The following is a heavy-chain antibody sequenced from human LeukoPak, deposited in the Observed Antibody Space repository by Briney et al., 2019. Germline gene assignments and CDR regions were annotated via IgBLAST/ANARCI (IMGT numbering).Heavy chain of an antibody. CDR1: GGSISGYY. D-gene: IGHD1-26*01. Sequence: SETLSLTCTVSGGSISGYYWSWIRQPPGKGLEWIGYIYYSGSTNYNPSLKSRVTISVDTSKNQFSLKLSSVTAADAAVYYCARDGSYGAFDIWGQGTMVTASS. CDR2: IYYSGST. CDR3: ARDGSYGAFDI. V-gene: IGHV4-59*01. J-gene: IGHJ3*02.